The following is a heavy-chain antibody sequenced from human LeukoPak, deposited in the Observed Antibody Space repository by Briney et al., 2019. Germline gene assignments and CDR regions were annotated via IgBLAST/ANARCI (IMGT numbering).Heavy chain of an antibody. D-gene: IGHD2-2*01. V-gene: IGHV1-18*01. J-gene: IGHJ6*03. CDR2: ISAYNGNT. CDR3: ARVEYCSSTSCLRDYYYYYMDV. Sequence: ASVKVSCKASGYTFTSYGISWVRQAPGQGLEWMGWISAYNGNTNYAQKLQGRVTMTTDTSTSTAYMELRSLRSDDTAVYYCARVEYCSSTSCLRDYYYYYMDVWAKGPRSPSP. CDR1: GYTFTSYG.